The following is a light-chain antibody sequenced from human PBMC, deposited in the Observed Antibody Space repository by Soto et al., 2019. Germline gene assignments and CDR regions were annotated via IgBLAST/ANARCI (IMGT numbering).Light chain of an antibody. Sequence: DIQLTQSPSFLSDSVFDRVAITCLASQDISTYLAWYQQKPGRAPKALIYAASTLHSGVPSRFSASGSGTEFALTIDSLQPEDLATYYCQQLNIYPWTFGQGTKVDIK. CDR1: QDISTY. CDR3: QQLNIYPWT. J-gene: IGKJ1*01. V-gene: IGKV1-9*01. CDR2: AAS.